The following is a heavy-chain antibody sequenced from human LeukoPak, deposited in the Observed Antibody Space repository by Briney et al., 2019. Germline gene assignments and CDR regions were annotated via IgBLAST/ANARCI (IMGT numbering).Heavy chain of an antibody. V-gene: IGHV3-23*01. D-gene: IGHD3-9*01. J-gene: IGHJ2*01. CDR2: ISGSGGST. CDR1: GFTFSSYE. Sequence: PGGSLRLSCAASGFTFSSYEMNWVRQAPGKGLEWVSAISGSGGSTYYADSVKGRFTISRDNSKNTLYLQMNSLRAEDTAVYYCASRYFDWLFGNWYFDLWGRGTLVTVSS. CDR3: ASRYFDWLFGNWYFDL.